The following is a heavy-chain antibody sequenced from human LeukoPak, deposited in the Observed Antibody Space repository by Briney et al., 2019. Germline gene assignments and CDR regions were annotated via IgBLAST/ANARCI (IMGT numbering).Heavy chain of an antibody. Sequence: ASVKVSCKASGYTFTSYGISWVRQAPGQGLEWMGWISAYNGNTNYAQKLQGRVTMTTDKSKSTAYTELRSLRSDDTSGYYCARQILLGLDDYWGQGTLVTVSS. J-gene: IGHJ4*02. V-gene: IGHV1-18*01. CDR1: GYTFTSYG. CDR3: ARQILLGLDDY. D-gene: IGHD2-21*01. CDR2: ISAYNGNT.